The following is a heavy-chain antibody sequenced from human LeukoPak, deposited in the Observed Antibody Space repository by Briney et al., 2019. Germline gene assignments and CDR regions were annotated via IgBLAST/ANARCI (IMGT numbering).Heavy chain of an antibody. D-gene: IGHD4-17*01. Sequence: GRSLRLSCAASGFTFSSYGMHWVRQAPGKGLEWVAVIWYDGSNKYYADSVKGRFTISRDNSKNTLYLQMNSLRAEDTAVYYCAREVEYGDYGFDYWGQGTLVTVSS. V-gene: IGHV3-33*01. J-gene: IGHJ4*02. CDR3: AREVEYGDYGFDY. CDR2: IWYDGSNK. CDR1: GFTFSSYG.